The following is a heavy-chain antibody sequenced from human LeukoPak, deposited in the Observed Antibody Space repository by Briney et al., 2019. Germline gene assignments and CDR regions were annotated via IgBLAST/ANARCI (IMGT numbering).Heavy chain of an antibody. Sequence: ASVKVSCKASGYTFTSYDINWVRQATGQGLEWMGWMNPNSGNTGYAQKFQGRVTITRNTSISTAYMELSSLRSEDTAVYYSARGGNIVVVPAAPDFQHWGQGTLVTVSS. CDR2: MNPNSGNT. CDR3: ARGGNIVVVPAAPDFQH. CDR1: GYTFTSYD. D-gene: IGHD2-2*01. V-gene: IGHV1-8*03. J-gene: IGHJ1*01.